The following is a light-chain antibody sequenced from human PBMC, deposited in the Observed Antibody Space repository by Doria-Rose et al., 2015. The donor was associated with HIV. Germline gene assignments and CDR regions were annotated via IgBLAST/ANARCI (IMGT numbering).Light chain of an antibody. V-gene: IGKV3-20*01. CDR3: HQYGTSWT. Sequence: EIVMTQSPGTLSLSPGERATLSCRASQSFSSTYLAWYQQKPGQAPSILIYAGSTRTTGIPDRFSASVSGTDFTLTISRLEPEDFALYYCHQYGTSWTFGQGTKVEI. CDR2: AGS. J-gene: IGKJ1*01. CDR1: QSFSSTY.